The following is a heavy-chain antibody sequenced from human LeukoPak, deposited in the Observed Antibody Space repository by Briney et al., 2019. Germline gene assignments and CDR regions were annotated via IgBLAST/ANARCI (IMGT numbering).Heavy chain of an antibody. V-gene: IGHV4-39*02. CDR3: ARDRTSDSRGNWYFDL. Sequence: PSETLSLTCTVSGGSISSSTYYWGWIRQPPGKGLEWIGSIYYSGSTYYNPSLKSRVTISVDTSKNQFSLKLSSVTAADTAVYYCARDRTSDSRGNWYFDLWGRGTLVTVSS. D-gene: IGHD3/OR15-3a*01. CDR2: IYYSGST. CDR1: GGSISSSTYY. J-gene: IGHJ2*01.